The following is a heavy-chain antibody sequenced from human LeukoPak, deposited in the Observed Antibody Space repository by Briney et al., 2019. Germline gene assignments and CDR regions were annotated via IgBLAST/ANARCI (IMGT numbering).Heavy chain of an antibody. CDR1: GFTFSSYA. CDR2: ISWDGGST. CDR3: AKDGYSYGPHYYYMDV. Sequence: GGSLRLSCAASGFTFSSYAMSWVRQAPGKGLEWVSLISWDGGSTYYADSVKGRFTISRDNSKNSLYLQMNSLRTEDTALYYCAKDGYSYGPHYYYMDVWGKGTTVTVSS. J-gene: IGHJ6*03. D-gene: IGHD5-18*01. V-gene: IGHV3-43*01.